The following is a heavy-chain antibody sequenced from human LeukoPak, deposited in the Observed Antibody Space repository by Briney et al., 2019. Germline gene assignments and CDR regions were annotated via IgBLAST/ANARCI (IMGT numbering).Heavy chain of an antibody. V-gene: IGHV3-11*01. CDR3: ARDDLWAYLSSGSYVSPPQASHFDY. J-gene: IGHJ4*02. D-gene: IGHD1-26*01. CDR1: GFTFSDYY. CDR2: ISSSGSTI. Sequence: PGGSLRLSCAASGFTFSDYYMSWIRQAPGKGLEWVSYISSSGSTIYYADSVKGRFTISRDNAKNSLYLQMNSLRAEDTAVYYCARDDLWAYLSSGSYVSPPQASHFDYWGQGTLVTVSS.